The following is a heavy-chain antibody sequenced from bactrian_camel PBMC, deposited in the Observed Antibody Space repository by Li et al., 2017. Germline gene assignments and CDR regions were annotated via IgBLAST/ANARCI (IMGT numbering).Heavy chain of an antibody. CDR2: ISTGGGVT. V-gene: IGHV3S1*01. D-gene: IGHD5*01. Sequence: HVQLVEYGGGLVQSGGSLRLSCAASGFTFSNYWMYWVRQAPGKGLEWVSGISTGGGVTAYGDSVKGRFAISTDNAKNTVFLQMNSLKTEDTAMYYCAKQLSTVAVVTPEYNDWGQGTQVTVS. CDR3: AKQLSTVAVVTPEYND. CDR1: GFTFSNYW. J-gene: IGHJ4*01.